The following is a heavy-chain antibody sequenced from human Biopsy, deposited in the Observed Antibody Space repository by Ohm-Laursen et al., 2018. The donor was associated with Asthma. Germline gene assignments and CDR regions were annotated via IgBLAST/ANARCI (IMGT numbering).Heavy chain of an antibody. CDR2: ISYSGST. CDR1: GGPVSSGSHY. Sequence: SETLSLTCTVSGGPVSSGSHYWSWIRQPPGKGLEWIGYISYSGSTNYNPSLKSRVTISVDTSKNQFSLKLSSVTAADTAVYYCARDFVDSAMDYFDYWGQGTLVTVSS. J-gene: IGHJ4*02. CDR3: ARDFVDSAMDYFDY. D-gene: IGHD5-18*01. V-gene: IGHV4-61*01.